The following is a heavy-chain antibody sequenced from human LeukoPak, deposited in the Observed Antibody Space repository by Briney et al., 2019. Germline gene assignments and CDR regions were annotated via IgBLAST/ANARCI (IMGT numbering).Heavy chain of an antibody. J-gene: IGHJ4*02. CDR2: ISDSGSNT. D-gene: IGHD4-17*01. V-gene: IGHV3-23*01. Sequence: GGSLRLSCAASGFTFTSYAMNWVRQAPGKGLEWVPAISDSGSNTYYADSVKGRFSISRDNSKNTLYLHMNSLRAEDTAVYYCAKDGDPTVTSDFDYWGQGTLVTVSS. CDR1: GFTFTSYA. CDR3: AKDGDPTVTSDFDY.